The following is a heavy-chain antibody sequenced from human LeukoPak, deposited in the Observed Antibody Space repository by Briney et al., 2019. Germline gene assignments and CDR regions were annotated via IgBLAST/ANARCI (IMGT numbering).Heavy chain of an antibody. V-gene: IGHV3-21*01. J-gene: IGHJ4*02. CDR3: ARDLGYYGDYPLGY. CDR2: ISSSSSYI. D-gene: IGHD4-17*01. Sequence: KPGGSLRLSCAASGFTFSSYAMSWVRQAPGKGLEWVSSISSSSSYIYYADSVKGRFTISRDNAKNSLYLQMNSLRAEDTAVYYCARDLGYYGDYPLGYWGQGTLVTVSS. CDR1: GFTFSSYA.